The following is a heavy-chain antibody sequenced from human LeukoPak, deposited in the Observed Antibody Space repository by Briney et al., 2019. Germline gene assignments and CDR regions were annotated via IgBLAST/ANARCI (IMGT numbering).Heavy chain of an antibody. J-gene: IGHJ4*02. CDR3: TRDQTPYY. CDR2: IRSKIYGGTP. Sequence: GGSLRLSCAASGFTFSSYAMTWVRQAPGKGLEWVGFIRSKIYGGTPEYAASVKGRFTISRDDSKGIAYLQMSSLKTEDTAVYYCTRDQTPYYWGQGTLVTVSS. V-gene: IGHV3-49*04. CDR1: GFTFSSYA.